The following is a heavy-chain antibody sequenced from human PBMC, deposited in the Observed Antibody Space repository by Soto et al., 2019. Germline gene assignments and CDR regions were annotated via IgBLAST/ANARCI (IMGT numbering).Heavy chain of an antibody. D-gene: IGHD3-10*01. CDR2: IYWDDDK. CDR3: AHKRITMVRGVLFDY. J-gene: IGHJ4*02. Sequence: QITLKESGPTLVNPTQTLTLTCTFSGFSLSTSGVGVGWIHQPPGKALEWLALIYWDDDKRYSPSLKSRLTNTKDTSKNQVVLTMTNMDPVDTATYYCAHKRITMVRGVLFDYWGQGTLVTVSS. V-gene: IGHV2-5*02. CDR1: GFSLSTSGVG.